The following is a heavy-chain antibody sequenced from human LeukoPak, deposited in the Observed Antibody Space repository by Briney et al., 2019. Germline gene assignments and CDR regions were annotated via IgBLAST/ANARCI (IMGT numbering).Heavy chain of an antibody. D-gene: IGHD5-18*01. J-gene: IGHJ4*02. CDR2: MNPNSGNT. CDR1: GYTFTIYD. CDR3: ARGPGYSYGYSLQPDY. Sequence: AASVTLSCTASGYTFTIYDINWVRHAPGQGREWMGWMNPNSGNTGYAQKFQGRVTITRNTSISTAYMELSSLRSEDTAVYYWARGPGYSYGYSLQPDYWGQGTLVTVSS. V-gene: IGHV1-8*01.